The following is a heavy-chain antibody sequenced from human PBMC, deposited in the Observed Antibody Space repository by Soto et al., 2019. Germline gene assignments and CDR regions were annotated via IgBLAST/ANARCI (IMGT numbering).Heavy chain of an antibody. J-gene: IGHJ6*02. CDR1: GYTLTSYD. CDR2: MNPNSGNT. V-gene: IGHV1-8*01. D-gene: IGHD5-18*01. CDR3: ARARRGYSYGSYYYYGMDV. Sequence: QVQLVQSGAEVKKPGASVKVSCKASGYTLTSYDINWVRQATGQGLEWMGWMNPNSGNTGYAQKFQGRVTMTRNTSISTAYMELSSLRSEDTAVYYCARARRGYSYGSYYYYGMDVWGQGTTVTVSS.